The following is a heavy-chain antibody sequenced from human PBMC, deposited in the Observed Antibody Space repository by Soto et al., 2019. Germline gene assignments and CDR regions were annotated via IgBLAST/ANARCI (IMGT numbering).Heavy chain of an antibody. CDR2: IYHSGST. V-gene: IGHV4-4*02. CDR1: GGSISSSNW. Sequence: NPSETLSLTCAVSGGSISSSNWLSWFRQPPWKGLEWIGEIYHSGSTNYNPSLKSRVTISVDKSKNQFSLKLSSVTAADTAVYYCARTMVRGVIAYYGMDVWGQGTTVTVSS. J-gene: IGHJ6*02. CDR3: ARTMVRGVIAYYGMDV. D-gene: IGHD3-10*01.